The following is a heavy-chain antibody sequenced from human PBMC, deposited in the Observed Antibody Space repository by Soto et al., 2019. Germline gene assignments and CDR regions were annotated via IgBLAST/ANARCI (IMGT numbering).Heavy chain of an antibody. Sequence: GSLRLSCAASGFTFSSYSMNWVRQAPGKGLEWVSYISSSSTTMYYADSVKGRFTISRDNAKNSLYLQMSSLRAEDTAVYYCARDYSSVWYFDYWGKGTTVTVSS. J-gene: IGHJ4*03. D-gene: IGHD6-25*01. CDR1: GFTFSSYS. CDR3: ARDYSSVWYFDY. V-gene: IGHV3-48*01. CDR2: ISSSSTTM.